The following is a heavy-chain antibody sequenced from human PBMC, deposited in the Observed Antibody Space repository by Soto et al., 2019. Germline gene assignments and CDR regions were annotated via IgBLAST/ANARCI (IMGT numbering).Heavy chain of an antibody. V-gene: IGHV3-23*01. CDR1: GFTFSSYA. Sequence: EVQLLESGGGLVQPGGSLRLSCAASGFTFSSYAMSWVRQAPWKGLEWVSAISGSGGSTYYADSVKGRFTISRDNSKNTLYLQMNSLRAEDTAVYYCAKDPTPYSSSWYVWFDPWGQGTLVTVSS. J-gene: IGHJ5*02. D-gene: IGHD6-13*01. CDR2: ISGSGGST. CDR3: AKDPTPYSSSWYVWFDP.